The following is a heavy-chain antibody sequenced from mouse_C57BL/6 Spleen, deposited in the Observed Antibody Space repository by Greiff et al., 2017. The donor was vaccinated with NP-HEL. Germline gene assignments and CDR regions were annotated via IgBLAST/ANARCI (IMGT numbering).Heavy chain of an antibody. Sequence: VQLQQSGPELVKPGASVKIPCKASGYTFTDYNMDWVKQSHGKSLEWIGDINPNNGGTIYNQKFKGKATLTVDKSSSTAYMELRSLTSEDTAVYYCAREGYYYGSSLYYFDYWGQGTTLTVSS. CDR1: GYTFTDYN. CDR2: INPNNGGT. V-gene: IGHV1-18*01. D-gene: IGHD1-1*01. CDR3: AREGYYYGSSLYYFDY. J-gene: IGHJ2*01.